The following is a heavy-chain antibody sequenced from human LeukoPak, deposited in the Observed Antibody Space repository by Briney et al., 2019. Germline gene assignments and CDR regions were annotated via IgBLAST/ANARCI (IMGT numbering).Heavy chain of an antibody. J-gene: IGHJ4*02. Sequence: GGSLRLSCAASGFIVSSDYMSWVRQAPGKGLEWVSSISSGGDSTNYADSVKGRFTISRDKSKNTLYLQMKSLTAEDTAIYFCSAYISSWSFDYWGQGTLVTVSS. CDR2: ISSGGDST. V-gene: IGHV3-23*01. CDR3: SAYISSWSFDY. CDR1: GFIVSSDY. D-gene: IGHD6-13*01.